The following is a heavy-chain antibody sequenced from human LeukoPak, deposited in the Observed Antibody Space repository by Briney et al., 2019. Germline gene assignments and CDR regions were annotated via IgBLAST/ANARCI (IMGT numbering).Heavy chain of an antibody. D-gene: IGHD3-10*01. CDR1: GGSFSGYY. J-gene: IGHJ4*02. V-gene: IGHV4-34*01. CDR2: INHSGST. Sequence: SETLSLTCAVYGGSFSGYYWSWIRQPPGKGLEWIGEINHSGSTNYNPSLKSRVTISVDTSKNQFSLKLSSVTAADTAVYYCAGVAKYYYGSGRYHFHSWGQGKLVSVSS. CDR3: AGVAKYYYGSGRYHFHS.